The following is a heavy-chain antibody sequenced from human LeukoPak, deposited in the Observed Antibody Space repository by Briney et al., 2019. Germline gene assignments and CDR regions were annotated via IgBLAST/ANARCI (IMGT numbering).Heavy chain of an antibody. CDR3: AREKSRQQLVGDAFDI. J-gene: IGHJ3*02. CDR2: ISYDGSNK. CDR1: GFTFNTYA. Sequence: PGRSLRLSCAASGFTFNTYAMHWVRQAPGKGLEWVAVISYDGSNKYYADSVKGRFTISRDNSKNTLYLQMNSLRAEDTAVYYCAREKSRQQLVGDAFDIWGQGTMVTVSS. D-gene: IGHD6-13*01. V-gene: IGHV3-30-3*01.